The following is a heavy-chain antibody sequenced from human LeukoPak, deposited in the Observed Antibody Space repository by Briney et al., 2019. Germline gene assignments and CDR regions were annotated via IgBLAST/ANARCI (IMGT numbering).Heavy chain of an antibody. CDR2: INHSGST. D-gene: IGHD4-23*01. V-gene: IGHV4-39*07. Sequence: SETLSLTCTVSGGSISSSSYYWGWIRQPPGKGLEWIGSINHSGSTYYNPSLKSRVTISVDTSKNQFSLNLSSVTAADTAMYYCARAVGTSRNFFDYWGQGTLVTVSS. CDR1: GGSISSSSYY. CDR3: ARAVGTSRNFFDY. J-gene: IGHJ4*02.